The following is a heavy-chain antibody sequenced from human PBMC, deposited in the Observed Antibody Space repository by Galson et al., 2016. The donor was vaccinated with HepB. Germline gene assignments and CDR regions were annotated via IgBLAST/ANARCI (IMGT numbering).Heavy chain of an antibody. V-gene: IGHV3-7*01. Sequence: SLRLSCAASGFRFSSFWMSWVRQAPGKGLEWVANRNQDGGEQYYVDSVRGRFTISRDNAQNSLFLQMDSLRGEETAVYYCVRERDGRFFDYWGQGTLVTVSS. CDR1: GFRFSSFW. CDR2: RNQDGGEQ. J-gene: IGHJ4*02. CDR3: VRERDGRFFDY. D-gene: IGHD3-16*01.